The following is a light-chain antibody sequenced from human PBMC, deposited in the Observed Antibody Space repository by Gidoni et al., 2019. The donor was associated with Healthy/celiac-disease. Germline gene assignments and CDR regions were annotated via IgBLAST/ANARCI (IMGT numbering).Light chain of an antibody. J-gene: IGKJ2*01. CDR1: QSLSTD. CDR2: GAS. Sequence: DIVMTQSPATLSVSPGERVTLFCRASQSLSTDLAWYQQQPGQAPRLLIYGASTRATGVPPRFRGSGSGTEFTLTISSLQSEAFAVYYCQQYNHWLPYPFGQGTKLEIK. V-gene: IGKV3-15*01. CDR3: QQYNHWLPYP.